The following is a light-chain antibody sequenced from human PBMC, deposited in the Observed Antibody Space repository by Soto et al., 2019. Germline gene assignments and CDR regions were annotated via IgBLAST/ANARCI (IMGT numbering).Light chain of an antibody. CDR1: RSVSSSY. CDR3: QQYGSSPRLT. Sequence: ESVLTQSPVTLSLSPGERATLSCRASRSVSSSYLAWYQQKPGQAPRLLIYGASSRATGIPDRFSGSGSGTDFTLTISRLEPEDFAVYYCQQYGSSPRLTFGGGTKVDIK. J-gene: IGKJ4*01. V-gene: IGKV3-20*01. CDR2: GAS.